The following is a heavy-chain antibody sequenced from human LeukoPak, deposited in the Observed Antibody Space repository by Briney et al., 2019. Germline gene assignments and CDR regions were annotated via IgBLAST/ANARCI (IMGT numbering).Heavy chain of an antibody. CDR2: INHSGST. D-gene: IGHD3-10*01. Sequence: SETLSLTCAVYGGSFSGYYWSWSRQPPGKGLEWIGEINHSGSTNHNPSLKSRVTIPVYSSNNQFSLKLSSVTAADTAVYYCARRAREFGWVFDYWGQGTLVTVSS. CDR1: GGSFSGYY. CDR3: ARRAREFGWVFDY. V-gene: IGHV4-34*01. J-gene: IGHJ4*02.